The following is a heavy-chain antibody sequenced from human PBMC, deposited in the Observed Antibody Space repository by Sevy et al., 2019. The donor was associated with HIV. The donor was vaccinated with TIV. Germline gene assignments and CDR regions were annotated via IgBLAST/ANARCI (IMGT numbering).Heavy chain of an antibody. V-gene: IGHV3-33*01. Sequence: GGSLRLSCAASGFTFSSYGMHWVRQAPGKGLEWVAVIWYDGSNKYYADSVKGRFTISRDNSKNTLYLQMNSLRAEDTAVYYCARDQGYCSGGSCYPPLAPYGMDVWGQGTTVTVSS. D-gene: IGHD2-15*01. CDR1: GFTFSSYG. CDR3: ARDQGYCSGGSCYPPLAPYGMDV. J-gene: IGHJ6*02. CDR2: IWYDGSNK.